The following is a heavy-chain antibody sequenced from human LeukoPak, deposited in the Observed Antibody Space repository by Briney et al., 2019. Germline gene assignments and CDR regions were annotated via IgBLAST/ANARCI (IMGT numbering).Heavy chain of an antibody. CDR2: ISSSSVYI. CDR3: ARVDYDVSTGYQNYFQY. J-gene: IGHJ4*02. CDR1: GFTFSAYS. Sequence: GGSLRLSCAASGFTFSAYSMNWVRQAPGKGLEWVSSISSSSVYINYADSVKGRFPISRDNAETTLYLQMNSLRAEDTAVYYCARVDYDVSTGYQNYFQYWGQGTLVTVSS. D-gene: IGHD3-9*01. V-gene: IGHV3-21*01.